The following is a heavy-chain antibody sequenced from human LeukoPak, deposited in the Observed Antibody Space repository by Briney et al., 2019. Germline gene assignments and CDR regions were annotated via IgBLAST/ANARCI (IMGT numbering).Heavy chain of an antibody. D-gene: IGHD7-27*01. Sequence: GGSLRLACAASGFTFDDYGMSWVRQAPGKGLEWVSSISSSSSYIYYADSLKGRFTISRDNAKNSLYLQMNSLRAEDTAVYYCARELGAFDIWGQGTMVTVSS. CDR2: ISSSSSYI. J-gene: IGHJ3*02. CDR1: GFTFDDYG. V-gene: IGHV3-21*01. CDR3: ARELGAFDI.